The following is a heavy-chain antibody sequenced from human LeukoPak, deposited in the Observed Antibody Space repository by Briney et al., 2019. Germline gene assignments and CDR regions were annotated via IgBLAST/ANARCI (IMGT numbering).Heavy chain of an antibody. Sequence: GGSLRLSCAASGFTFSNAWMSWVRQAPGKGLEWVGRIKSKTDGGTAEYAASVKGRFTISRDDSKSIAYLQMNSLKTEDTAVYYCTRVVSTGYSSPTDPYYYGMDVWGQGTTVTVSS. CDR3: TRVVSTGYSSPTDPYYYGMDV. J-gene: IGHJ6*02. CDR1: GFTFSNAW. D-gene: IGHD6-13*01. V-gene: IGHV3-15*01. CDR2: IKSKTDGGTA.